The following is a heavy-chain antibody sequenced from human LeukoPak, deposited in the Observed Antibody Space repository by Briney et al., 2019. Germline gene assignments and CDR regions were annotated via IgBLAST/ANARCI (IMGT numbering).Heavy chain of an antibody. J-gene: IGHJ3*02. CDR2: IFYSGST. D-gene: IGHD3-22*01. CDR1: GGSISSNNYF. V-gene: IGHV4-39*07. CDR3: ARDLKEYYYDSSGYYEADAFDI. Sequence: SETLSLTCPVSGGSISSNNYFWGWIRQPPGKGLEWIGSIFYSGSTYYNPSLKSRVTISVDTSKNQFSLKLSSVTAADTAVYYCARDLKEYYYDSSGYYEADAFDIWGQGTMVTVSS.